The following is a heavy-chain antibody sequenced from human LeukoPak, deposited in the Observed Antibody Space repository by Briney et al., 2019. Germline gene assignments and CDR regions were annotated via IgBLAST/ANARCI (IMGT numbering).Heavy chain of an antibody. CDR2: ICSTSRCI. CDR1: GFTFSDSW. J-gene: IGHJ4*02. V-gene: IGHV3-21*01. CDR3: VRHGDTDSCLAN. D-gene: IGHD2-2*01. Sequence: GGSLRLSCVASGFTFSDSWMTWVRQAPGKGLEWVSSICSTSRCIFYADSVKGRFTISRDNAKSSLYLQMNDLRAEDTAVYYCVRHGDTDSCLANWGQGTLVTVSS.